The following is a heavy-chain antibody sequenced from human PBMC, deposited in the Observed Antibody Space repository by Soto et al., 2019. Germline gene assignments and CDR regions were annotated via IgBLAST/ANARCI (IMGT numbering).Heavy chain of an antibody. CDR3: ARSPVPAAIGAYYYGMDV. V-gene: IGHV4-31*02. CDR1: YGSSVGGGYY. CDR2: IYYSGST. D-gene: IGHD2-2*02. J-gene: IGHJ6*02. Sequence: SETQSVPWTVSYGSSVGGGYYWSWIHKNPGKSLEWIGYIYYSGSTYYNPSLKSRVTISVDTSKNQFSLKLSSVTAADTAVYYCARSPVPAAIGAYYYGMDVWGHGTTVTVSS.